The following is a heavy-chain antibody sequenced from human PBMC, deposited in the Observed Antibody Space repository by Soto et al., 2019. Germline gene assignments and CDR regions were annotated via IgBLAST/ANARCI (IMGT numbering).Heavy chain of an antibody. Sequence: EVQLVESGGGLVQPGGSLRLSCAASGFTFSSYWMHWVRQAPGKGLVWVSRIKSDGSSTNYADSVKGRFTSSRDNAKNTLYLQLNSLRVEDTAVYYCAGGNYGMDVWGQGTTVTVSS. J-gene: IGHJ6*02. CDR2: IKSDGSST. CDR1: GFTFSSYW. D-gene: IGHD3-16*01. V-gene: IGHV3-74*01. CDR3: AGGNYGMDV.